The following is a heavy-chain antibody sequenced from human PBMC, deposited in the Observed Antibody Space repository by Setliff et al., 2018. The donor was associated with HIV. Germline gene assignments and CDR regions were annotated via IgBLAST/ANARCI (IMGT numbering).Heavy chain of an antibody. CDR2: VNTQTGSP. D-gene: IGHD4-17*01. CDR1: GYSFSNYA. V-gene: IGHV7-4-1*02. J-gene: IGHJ5*02. CDR3: ARTVYGDYGGDLNWLDP. Sequence: ASVKVSCKASGYSFSNYAMSWVRQAPGQGLEWMGWVNTQTGSPTYAQAFTGRFVFSVDTSITTAFLEISNLKAGDTAVYYCARTVYGDYGGDLNWLDPWGQGTLVT.